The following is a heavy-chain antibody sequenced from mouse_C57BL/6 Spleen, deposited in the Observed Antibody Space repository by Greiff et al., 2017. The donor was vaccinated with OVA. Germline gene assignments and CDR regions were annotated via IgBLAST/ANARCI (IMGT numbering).Heavy chain of an antibody. D-gene: IGHD2-1*01. Sequence: EVKLQESGAELVRPGASVKLSCTASGFNIKDDYMHWVKQRPEQGLEWIGWIDPENGDTEYASKFQGKATITADTSSNTAYLQLSSLTSEDTAVYYCTTGYGKAWFAYWGQGTLVTVSA. CDR2: IDPENGDT. J-gene: IGHJ3*01. V-gene: IGHV14-4*01. CDR1: GFNIKDDY. CDR3: TTGYGKAWFAY.